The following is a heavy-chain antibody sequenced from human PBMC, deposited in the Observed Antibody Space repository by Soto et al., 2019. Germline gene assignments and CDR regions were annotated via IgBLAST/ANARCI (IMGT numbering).Heavy chain of an antibody. J-gene: IGHJ6*02. Sequence: SVKLSCKASGYAFSNDFMHLVRQALAQGLEWXGEXXPXXGXTXXXQXXXGRINMTSDTASSTAYMERTSLRSEDTAVYYFARARRSGYYCGMDFLRQRTRVTASS. CDR2: XXPXXGXT. CDR1: GYAFSNDF. V-gene: IGHV1-46*01. D-gene: IGHD3-3*01. CDR3: ARARRSGYYCGMDF.